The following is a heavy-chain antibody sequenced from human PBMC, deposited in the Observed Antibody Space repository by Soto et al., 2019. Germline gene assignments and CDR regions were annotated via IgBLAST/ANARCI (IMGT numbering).Heavy chain of an antibody. CDR2: IYSGGST. J-gene: IGHJ4*02. CDR3: ASGPYCSGGSCYPFDY. V-gene: IGHV3-66*01. Sequence: HPGGSLRLSCAASGFTVSSNYMSWVRQAPGKGLEWVSVIYSGGSTYYADSVKGRFTISRDNSKNTLYLQMNSLRAEDTAVYYCASGPYCSGGSCYPFDYWGQGTLVTVSS. D-gene: IGHD2-15*01. CDR1: GFTVSSNY.